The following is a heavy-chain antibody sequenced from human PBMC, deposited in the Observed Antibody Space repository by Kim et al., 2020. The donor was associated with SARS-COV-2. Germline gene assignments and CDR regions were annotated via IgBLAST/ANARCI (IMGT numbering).Heavy chain of an antibody. V-gene: IGHV3-30-3*01. CDR3: ARDGGIQLWFFDY. J-gene: IGHJ4*02. CDR2: ISYDGSNK. D-gene: IGHD5-18*01. CDR1: GFTFSSYA. Sequence: GGSLRLSCAASGFTFSSYAMHWVRQAPGKGLEWVAVISYDGSNKYYADSVKGRFTISRDNSKNTLYLQMNSLRAEDTAVYYCARDGGIQLWFFDYWGQGTLVTVSS.